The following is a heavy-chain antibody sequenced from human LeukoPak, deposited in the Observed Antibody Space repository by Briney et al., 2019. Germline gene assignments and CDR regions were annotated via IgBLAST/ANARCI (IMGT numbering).Heavy chain of an antibody. J-gene: IGHJ6*02. CDR3: ARDTAVERWLQSHYYYGMGV. CDR2: ISYGGSNK. Sequence: PGGSLRLSCAASGFTFSSYAMHWVRQAPGKGLEWVAVISYGGSNKYYADSVKGRFTISRDNSKNTLYLQMNSLRAEDTAVYHCARDTAVERWLQSHYYYGMGVWGQGTTVTVSS. CDR1: GFTFSSYA. D-gene: IGHD5-24*01. V-gene: IGHV3-30-3*01.